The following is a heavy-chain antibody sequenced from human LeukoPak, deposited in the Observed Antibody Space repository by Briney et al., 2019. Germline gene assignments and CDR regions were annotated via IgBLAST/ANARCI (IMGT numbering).Heavy chain of an antibody. CDR3: ARGRITIFGVVIPHFDN. CDR2: IDNSGNT. CDR1: RGSIRSYY. V-gene: IGHV4-59*01. J-gene: IGHJ4*02. D-gene: IGHD3-3*01. Sequence: SETLSLTCTVSRGSIRSYYWSWIRQPPGKGLEWIGYIDNSGNTNSNPSLKSRVTMSVDTSKNQFSLKLSSVIAADTAVYYCARGRITIFGVVIPHFDNWGQGTLVTVSS.